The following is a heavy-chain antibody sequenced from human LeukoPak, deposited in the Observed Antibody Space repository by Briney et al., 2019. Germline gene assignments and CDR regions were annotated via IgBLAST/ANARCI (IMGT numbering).Heavy chain of an antibody. CDR2: IDYSGSA. J-gene: IGHJ4*02. CDR1: GGAISSGGYY. V-gene: IGHV4-31*03. CDR3: ARDRYQRGGYSGYDRFDY. Sequence: QTLSLTCTVSGGAISSGGYYWSWIRQHTGKGLEWPGYIDYSGSAYYKPSLKSRVTISVDTSNNQFSLKVRSVTAADTAVYYCARDRYQRGGYSGYDRFDYWGQGILVTVSS. D-gene: IGHD5-12*01.